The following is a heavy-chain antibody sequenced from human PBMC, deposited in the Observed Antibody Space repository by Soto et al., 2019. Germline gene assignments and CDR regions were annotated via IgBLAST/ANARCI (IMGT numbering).Heavy chain of an antibody. CDR3: ARVVRGVIAGYGMDV. D-gene: IGHD3-10*01. J-gene: IGHJ6*02. Sequence: TSETLSLTCTVSGGSISSYYWSWIRQPPGKGLEWIGYIYYSGSTNYNPSLKSRVTISVDTSKNQFSLKLSSVTAADTAVYYCARVVRGVIAGYGMDVWGQGTTVTVSS. CDR1: GGSISSYY. V-gene: IGHV4-59*01. CDR2: IYYSGST.